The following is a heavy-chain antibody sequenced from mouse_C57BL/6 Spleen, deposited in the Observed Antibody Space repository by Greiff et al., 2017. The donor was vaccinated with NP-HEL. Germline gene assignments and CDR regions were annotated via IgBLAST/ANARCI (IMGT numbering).Heavy chain of an antibody. D-gene: IGHD2-1*01. CDR3: ARKYGNYVGYYAMDY. V-gene: IGHV1-53*01. Sequence: QVQLQQPGTELVKPGASVKLSCKASGYTFTSYWMHWVKQRPGQGLEWIGNINPSDGGTNYNEKFKGKATLTVDKSSSTAYMQLSSLTSEDSAVYYCARKYGNYVGYYAMDYWGQGTSVTVSS. CDR2: INPSDGGT. J-gene: IGHJ4*01. CDR1: GYTFTSYW.